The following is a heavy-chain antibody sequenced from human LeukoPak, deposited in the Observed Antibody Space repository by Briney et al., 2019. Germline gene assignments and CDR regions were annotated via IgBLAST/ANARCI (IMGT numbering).Heavy chain of an antibody. CDR1: GGSISSGSYY. CDR3: ARDCSGQLWLCPIDY. D-gene: IGHD5-18*01. Sequence: PSETLSLTCTVSGGSISSGSYYWSWIRQPAGKGLEWIGRIYTSGSTNYNPSLKSRVTISVDTSKNQFSLKLSSVTAADTAVYYCARDCSGQLWLCPIDYWGQGTLVTVSS. CDR2: IYTSGST. V-gene: IGHV4-61*02. J-gene: IGHJ4*02.